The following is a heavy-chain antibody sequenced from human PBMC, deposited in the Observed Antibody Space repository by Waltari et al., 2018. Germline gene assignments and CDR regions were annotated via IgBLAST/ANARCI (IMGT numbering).Heavy chain of an antibody. V-gene: IGHV3-72*01. CDR1: GLTFSDHY. J-gene: IGHJ4*02. CDR2: TRNKANSYTT. CDR3: ARRCSSGYLGCD. Sequence: EVQLVESGGGLVQPGGSLRLSCAASGLTFSDHYMDLVRPAPGKGREWVGCTRNKANSYTTEYAASVKGRFTISRDDSKNSLYLQMNSLKTEDTAVYYCARRCSSGYLGCDWGQGTLVTVSS. D-gene: IGHD3-22*01.